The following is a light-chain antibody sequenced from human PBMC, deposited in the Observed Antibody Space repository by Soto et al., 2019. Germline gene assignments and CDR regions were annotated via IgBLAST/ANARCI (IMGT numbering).Light chain of an antibody. J-gene: IGKJ1*01. CDR1: QSISNW. CDR2: KAS. V-gene: IGKV1-5*03. Sequence: DIQMTQPPSTLSASVGDRVIITCRASQSISNWLAWYQQKPGKAPNLLIYKASSLKSGVPSRFSGSGSGTEFTLTISSLQPDDFATYYCQQYDTYWTFGQGTKVEFK. CDR3: QQYDTYWT.